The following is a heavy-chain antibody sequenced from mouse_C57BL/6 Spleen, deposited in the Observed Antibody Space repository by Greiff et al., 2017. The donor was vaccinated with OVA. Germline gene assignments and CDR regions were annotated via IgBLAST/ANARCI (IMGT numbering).Heavy chain of an antibody. V-gene: IGHV1-82*01. D-gene: IGHD2-5*01. CDR1: GYAFSSSW. Sequence: QVQLQQSGPELVKPGASVKISCKASGYAFSSSWMNWVKQRPGKGLEWIGRIYPGDGDTNYNGKFKGKATLTADKSSSTAYMQLSSLTSEDSAVYFCARAPSNYGAWFAYWGQGTLVTVSA. J-gene: IGHJ3*01. CDR2: IYPGDGDT. CDR3: ARAPSNYGAWFAY.